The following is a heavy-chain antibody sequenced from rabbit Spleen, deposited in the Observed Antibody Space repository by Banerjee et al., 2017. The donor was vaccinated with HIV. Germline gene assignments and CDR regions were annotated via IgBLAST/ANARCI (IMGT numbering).Heavy chain of an antibody. V-gene: IGHV1S40*01. Sequence: QSLEESGGDLVKPGASLTLTCIASGVSFSGNSYMCWVRQAPGKGLEWISCIAGDSSGFTYSATWAKGRFTCSKTSSTTVTLQMTSLTVADTATYFCARDTGTSFSSYGMDLWGQGTLVTVS. J-gene: IGHJ6*01. CDR2: IAGDSSGFT. CDR1: GVSFSGNSY. D-gene: IGHD7-1*01. CDR3: ARDTGTSFSSYGMDL.